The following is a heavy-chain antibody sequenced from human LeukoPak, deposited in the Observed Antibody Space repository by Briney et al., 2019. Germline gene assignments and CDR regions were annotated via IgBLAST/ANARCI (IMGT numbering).Heavy chain of an antibody. CDR3: ARDRVYDRGLIFHY. CDR2: ISGSGGST. V-gene: IGHV3-23*01. J-gene: IGHJ4*02. CDR1: GFTFSSYA. Sequence: PGGSLRLSCAASGFTFSSYAMSWVRQAPGKGLEWVSAISGSGGSTYYADSVKGRFTISRDNSKSTPYLQMDSLRAEDTAVYYCARDRVYDRGLIFHYWGQGTLVTVSS. D-gene: IGHD3-22*01.